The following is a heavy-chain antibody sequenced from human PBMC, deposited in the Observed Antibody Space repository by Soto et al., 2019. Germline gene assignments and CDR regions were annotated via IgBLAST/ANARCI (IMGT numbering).Heavy chain of an antibody. D-gene: IGHD6-19*01. J-gene: IGHJ4*02. Sequence: GGSLRLSCAASGFTFSNYAMNWVRQAPGKWLEWVSTISGSGGSPYYADSVKGRFTISRDNSKNTLYLQMNSLRAGDPAIYYCAKEGTSGLYYFDYWGQGTLVTVS. V-gene: IGHV3-23*01. CDR2: ISGSGGSP. CDR1: GFTFSNYA. CDR3: AKEGTSGLYYFDY.